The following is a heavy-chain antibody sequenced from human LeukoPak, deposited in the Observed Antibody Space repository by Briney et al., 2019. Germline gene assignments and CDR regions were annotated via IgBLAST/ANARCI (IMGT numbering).Heavy chain of an antibody. D-gene: IGHD3-10*01. CDR1: GYTFTGYY. V-gene: IGHV1-2*02. CDR2: INPNSGGT. CDR3: ARGSNMVRGVITRGYKGYAFDI. Sequence: ASVKVSCKASGYTFTGYYMHWVRQAPGQGLEWMGWINPNSGGTNYAQKFQGRVTMTRDTSISTAYMELSRLRSEDTAVYYCARGSNMVRGVITRGYKGYAFDIWGQGTMVTVSS. J-gene: IGHJ3*02.